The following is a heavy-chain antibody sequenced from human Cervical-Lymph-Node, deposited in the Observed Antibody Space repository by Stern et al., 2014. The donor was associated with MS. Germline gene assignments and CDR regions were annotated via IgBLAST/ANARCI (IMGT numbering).Heavy chain of an antibody. D-gene: IGHD2-21*02. Sequence: QLVESGPEVKKPGTSVKVSCKASGFTFTSSAVQWVRQARGQRLEWVGWIVVGSGNTNYAPKFQERVTITRDMSTSTAYMELSSLRSEDTAVYYCAAPHPLHDCGGDCYSKSSYWYFDLWGRGTLVTVSS. CDR3: AAPHPLHDCGGDCYSKSSYWYFDL. J-gene: IGHJ2*01. V-gene: IGHV1-58*01. CDR1: GFTFTSSA. CDR2: IVVGSGNT.